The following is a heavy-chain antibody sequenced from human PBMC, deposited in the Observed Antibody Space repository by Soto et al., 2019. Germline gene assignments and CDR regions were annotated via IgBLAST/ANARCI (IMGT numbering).Heavy chain of an antibody. CDR1: SDSINSYY. D-gene: IGHD5-18*01. V-gene: IGHV4-59*01. CDR2: MLYTGTT. Sequence: QVRLQESGPGLVKPSETLSLICSVSSDSINSYYWSWVRQPPGKGLEWLGCMLYTGTTNYNPSLKGRISISGDAXXSQFSLXLTSVTXADXXXXXXARVSGYEYGYPXXXXXXGXX. CDR3: ARVSGYEYGYPXXXXX. J-gene: IGHJ4*01.